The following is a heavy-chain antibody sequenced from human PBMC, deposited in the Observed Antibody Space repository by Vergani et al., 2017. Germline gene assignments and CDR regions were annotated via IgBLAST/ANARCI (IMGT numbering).Heavy chain of an antibody. CDR1: GFTFSSYA. Sequence: QVQLVESGGGVVQPGRSLRLSCAASGFTFSSYAMHWVRQAPGKGLEWVAVISYDGSNKYYADSVKGRFTISRDNSKKTLYLQMNSLRAADTAVYYCARAGFLEWEAGGYVDYWGQGTLVTVSS. J-gene: IGHJ4*02. CDR3: ARAGFLEWEAGGYVDY. D-gene: IGHD3-3*01. V-gene: IGHV3-30*04. CDR2: ISYDGSNK.